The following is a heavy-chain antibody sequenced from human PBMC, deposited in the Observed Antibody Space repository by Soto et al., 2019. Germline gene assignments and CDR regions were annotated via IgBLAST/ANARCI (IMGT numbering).Heavy chain of an antibody. Sequence: QVQLVESGGGVVQPGRSLRLSCAASGFTFSSYAMHWVRQAPGKGLEWVAVISYDGSNKYYADSVKGRFTISRDNSKNTLYLQMNSLRAEDTAVYYCARDGEPTGSYSNYAFDIWGQGTMVTVSS. CDR3: ARDGEPTGSYSNYAFDI. V-gene: IGHV3-30-3*01. J-gene: IGHJ3*02. CDR2: ISYDGSNK. CDR1: GFTFSSYA. D-gene: IGHD1-26*01.